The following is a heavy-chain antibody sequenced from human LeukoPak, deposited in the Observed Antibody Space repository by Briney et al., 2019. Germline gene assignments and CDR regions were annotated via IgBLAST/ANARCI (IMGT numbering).Heavy chain of an antibody. CDR2: ISGSGGST. CDR1: GFTFSSYA. Sequence: HPGGSLRISCAASGFTFSSYAMSWVRQAPGKGLEWVSAISGSGGSTYYADSVRGRFTISRDNSKNTLYLQMNSLRAEDTAVYYCAKDSPSQQLEVYGMDVWGQGTTVTVSS. V-gene: IGHV3-23*01. J-gene: IGHJ6*02. CDR3: AKDSPSQQLEVYGMDV. D-gene: IGHD6-13*01.